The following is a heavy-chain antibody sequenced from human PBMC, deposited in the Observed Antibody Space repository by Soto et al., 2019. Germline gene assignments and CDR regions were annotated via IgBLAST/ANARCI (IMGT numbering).Heavy chain of an antibody. CDR1: GGIFSTYA. V-gene: IGHV1-69*13. D-gene: IGHD3-10*01. Sequence: ASVKVSCKASGGIFSTYAISWLRQAPGQGLEWMGGIIPLFGTPNYAQRFQGRVTITADESTSTAYMELSRLRSEDTAVYYCARDRDDYGSGNYYNRIDFWGQGTLVTVSS. J-gene: IGHJ4*02. CDR3: ARDRDDYGSGNYYNRIDF. CDR2: IIPLFGTP.